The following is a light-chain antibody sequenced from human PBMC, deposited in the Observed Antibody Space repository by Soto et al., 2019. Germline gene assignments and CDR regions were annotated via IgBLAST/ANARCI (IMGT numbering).Light chain of an antibody. CDR1: SSDVGGYNR. Sequence: QSAXTQPPSVSGSPGQSVTISCTGTSSDVGGYNRVSWYQQPPGKAPKLLIYDVSNRPSGGSTRFSGSKSGNTASLTISGLQAEDEADYYCTSYATGSAYVFGPGTKAPS. V-gene: IGLV2-18*02. CDR3: TSYATGSAYV. CDR2: DVS. J-gene: IGLJ1*01.